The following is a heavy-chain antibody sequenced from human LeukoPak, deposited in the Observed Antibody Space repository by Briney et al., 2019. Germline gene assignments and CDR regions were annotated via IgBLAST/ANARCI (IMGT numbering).Heavy chain of an antibody. V-gene: IGHV3-23*01. J-gene: IGHJ4*02. CDR3: ARGMGSSWYYFDY. CDR2: ISGSGGST. CDR1: GFTFSSYA. D-gene: IGHD6-13*01. Sequence: GGSLRLSCAASGFTFSSYAMSWVRQAPGKGLEWVSAISGSGGSTYYADSVKGRFTISRDNSKNTLYLQMNSLGAEDTAVYYCARGMGSSWYYFDYWGQGTLVTVSS.